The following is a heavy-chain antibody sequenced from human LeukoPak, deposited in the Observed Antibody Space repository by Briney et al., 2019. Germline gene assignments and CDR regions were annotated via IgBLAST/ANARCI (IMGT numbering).Heavy chain of an antibody. V-gene: IGHV3-30*04. CDR2: ISYDGSNK. D-gene: IGHD3-22*01. CDR3: ARDPSITMIVVVSLYYFDY. Sequence: PSGGSLRLSCAASGFTFSSYAMRWVRQAPGKGLEWVAVISYDGSNKYYADSVKGRFTISRDNSKNTLYLQMNSLRAEDTAVYYCARDPSITMIVVVSLYYFDYWGQGTLVTVSS. CDR1: GFTFSSYA. J-gene: IGHJ4*02.